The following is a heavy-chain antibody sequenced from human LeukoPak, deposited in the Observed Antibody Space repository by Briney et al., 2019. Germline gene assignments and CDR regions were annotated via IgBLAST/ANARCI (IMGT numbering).Heavy chain of an antibody. CDR3: ARPPLLDTAEDAFDI. D-gene: IGHD3/OR15-3a*01. V-gene: IGHV1-2*02. CDR2: INPNSADT. CDR1: GYTFTDYY. Sequence: GASVKVSCKASGYTFTDYYIHWVRQAPGQGLEWLGWINPNSADTYYAQNFQGRVTMTGNTSITTACMELNNLRSDDTAVYYCARPPLLDTAEDAFDIWGQGTLVTVSS. J-gene: IGHJ3*02.